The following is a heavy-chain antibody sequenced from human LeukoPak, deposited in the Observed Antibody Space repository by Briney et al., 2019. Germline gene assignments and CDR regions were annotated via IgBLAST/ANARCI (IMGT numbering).Heavy chain of an antibody. J-gene: IGHJ4*02. CDR1: GFTFSSYG. V-gene: IGHV3-30*18. CDR3: AKASSRLNYFDY. CDR2: ISYDGSNK. Sequence: GGSLRLSCAASGFTFSSYGMHWVRQAPGKGLEWVAVISYDGSNKYYADSVKGRFTISRDNSKNTLYLQMNSLRAEDTAVYYCAKASSRLNYFDYWGQGTLVTVSS. D-gene: IGHD3-10*01.